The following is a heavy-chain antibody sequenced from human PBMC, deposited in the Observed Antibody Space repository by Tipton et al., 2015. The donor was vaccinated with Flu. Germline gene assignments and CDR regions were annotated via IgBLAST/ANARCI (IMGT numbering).Heavy chain of an antibody. CDR2: IRDSGST. Sequence: GLVKPSETLSVTCTVSGDSINDDYWSWIRQPPGKGLEWMGYIRDSGSTNYNPSLKSRVTISVDTSRNQFSLKLSSVTAADTAFYYCTRATTLGNCFDPWGQGPLVTVSS. J-gene: IGHJ5*02. D-gene: IGHD4-11*01. V-gene: IGHV4-59*01. CDR3: TRATTLGNCFDP. CDR1: GDSINDDY.